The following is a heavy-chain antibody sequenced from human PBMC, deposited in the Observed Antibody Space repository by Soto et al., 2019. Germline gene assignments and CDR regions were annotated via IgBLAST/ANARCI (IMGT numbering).Heavy chain of an antibody. D-gene: IGHD2-8*01. CDR2: IYYSGST. CDR3: ASARRAGGPLIDWFDP. CDR1: GGSISSYY. Sequence: PSETLSLTCTVSGGSISSYYWSWIRQPPGKGLEWIGYIYYSGSTNYNPSLKSRVTISVDTSKNQFSLKLSSVTAADTAVYYCASARRAGGPLIDWFDPWGQGTLVTVSS. V-gene: IGHV4-59*01. J-gene: IGHJ5*02.